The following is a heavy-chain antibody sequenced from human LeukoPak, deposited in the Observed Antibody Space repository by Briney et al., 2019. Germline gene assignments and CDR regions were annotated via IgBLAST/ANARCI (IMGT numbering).Heavy chain of an antibody. CDR3: ARSVTGYQLLWGGYYYYMDV. CDR2: IYYSGST. D-gene: IGHD2-2*01. Sequence: SEALSLTCTVSGGSVSSGSYYWSWIRQPPGKGLEWIGYIYYSGSTNYNPSLKSRVTISVDTSKNQFSLKLSSVTAADTAVYYCARSVTGYQLLWGGYYYYMDVRGKGTTVTVSS. V-gene: IGHV4-61*01. CDR1: GGSVSSGSYY. J-gene: IGHJ6*03.